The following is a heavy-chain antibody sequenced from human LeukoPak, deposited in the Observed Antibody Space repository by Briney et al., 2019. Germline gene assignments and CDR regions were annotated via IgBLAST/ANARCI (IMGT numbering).Heavy chain of an antibody. CDR3: ARGATRGRYFDWSFRAHFDY. D-gene: IGHD3-9*01. CDR1: GFTFSSYS. Sequence: GGSLRLSCAASGFTFSSYSMNWVRQAPGKGMEWVSSISSSSSYIYYADSVKGRFTISRDNAKNSLYLQMNSLRAEDTAVYYCARGATRGRYFDWSFRAHFDYWGQGTLVTVSS. J-gene: IGHJ4*02. V-gene: IGHV3-21*01. CDR2: ISSSSSYI.